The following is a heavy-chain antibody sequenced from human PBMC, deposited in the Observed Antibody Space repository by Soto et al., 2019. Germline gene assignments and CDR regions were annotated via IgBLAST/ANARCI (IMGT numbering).Heavy chain of an antibody. CDR1: GFTLGRYG. V-gene: IGHV3-23*01. CDR3: AKDRDYPRDYFHY. Sequence: GESLKISCAASGFTLGRYGMSWVRQAPGKGLEWVSAVSPNGQGIYYADSVRGRLTISRDFSKNTVFLHMDSLRAEDTAVYYCAKDRDYPRDYFHYWGQGTLVTVSS. J-gene: IGHJ4*02. CDR2: VSPNGQGI. D-gene: IGHD3-10*01.